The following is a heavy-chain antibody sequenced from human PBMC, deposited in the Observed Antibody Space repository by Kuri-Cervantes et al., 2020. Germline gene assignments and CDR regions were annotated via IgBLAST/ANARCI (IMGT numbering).Heavy chain of an antibody. J-gene: IGHJ4*02. CDR2: IFDTGNT. D-gene: IGHD2-8*01. CDR1: GGSVSSGGYL. Sequence: GSLRLSCTVSGGSVSSGGYLWSWIRQSPGKGLEWIGFIFDTGNTDYNPSLKSRVTIAVDTSKSQFSLELTSMTAADTAIYYCARARGRGFTNGGYYFDYWGQGSLVTVSS. V-gene: IGHV4-61*08. CDR3: ARARGRGFTNGGYYFDY.